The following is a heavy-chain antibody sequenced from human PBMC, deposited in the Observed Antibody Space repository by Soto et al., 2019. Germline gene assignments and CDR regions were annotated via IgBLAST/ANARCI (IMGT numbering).Heavy chain of an antibody. CDR3: AKVPSGGSLNWFDP. V-gene: IGHV3-23*01. CDR1: GFTFSSYA. D-gene: IGHD2-15*01. CDR2: ISGSGGSK. J-gene: IGHJ5*02. Sequence: EVQLLESGGGLVQPGGSLRLSCAASGFTFSSYAMSWVRQAPGKGLEWVSAISGSGGSKYYADYVKGRFTISRDNSKNTVYLPMNSLRAENTEVSDWAKVPSGGSLNWFDPWGQGTLVTVSS.